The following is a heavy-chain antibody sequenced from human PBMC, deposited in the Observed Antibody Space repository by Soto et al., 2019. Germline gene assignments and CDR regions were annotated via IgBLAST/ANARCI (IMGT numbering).Heavy chain of an antibody. CDR1: GGTFSGYY. D-gene: IGHD3-22*01. V-gene: IGHV4-34*01. Sequence: SQTLCLSCAVYGGTFSGYYCSWFRHPPEKGLEWVGEINHSGSTKYNPTLKSRVTISVDTSKSQCSLKLSSVTAADTAVYYCARHNYDSRGYHHYYYGMDVWGQATTVTVSS. CDR3: ARHNYDSRGYHHYYYGMDV. J-gene: IGHJ6*02. CDR2: INHSGST.